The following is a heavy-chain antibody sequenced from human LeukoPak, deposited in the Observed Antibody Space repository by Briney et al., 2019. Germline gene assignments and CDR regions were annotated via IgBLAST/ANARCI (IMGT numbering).Heavy chain of an antibody. CDR1: GFTFSSYA. CDR3: ARFSEYQLLSYYYYYGMDV. V-gene: IGHV3-30-3*01. D-gene: IGHD2-2*01. J-gene: IGHJ6*02. Sequence: PGGSLRLSCAASGFTFSSYAMHWVRQAPGKGLEWVAVISYDGSNKYYADSVKGRFTISRDNSKNTLYLQMNSLRAEDTAVYYCARFSEYQLLSYYYYYGMDVWGQGTTVTVSS. CDR2: ISYDGSNK.